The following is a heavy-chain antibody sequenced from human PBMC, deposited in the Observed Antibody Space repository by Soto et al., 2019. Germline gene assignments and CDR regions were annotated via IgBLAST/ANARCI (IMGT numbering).Heavy chain of an antibody. Sequence: QVQLVESGGGVVQPGRSLRLSCAASGFTFSSYAMHWVRQAPGKGLEWVAVISYDGSNKYYADSVKGRFTISRDNSKNTLYLKMNSLRAEDTAVYYCARDHYYGSGSYLGARGHLFDYWGQGTLVTVSS. D-gene: IGHD3-10*01. CDR2: ISYDGSNK. J-gene: IGHJ4*02. CDR3: ARDHYYGSGSYLGARGHLFDY. CDR1: GFTFSSYA. V-gene: IGHV3-30-3*01.